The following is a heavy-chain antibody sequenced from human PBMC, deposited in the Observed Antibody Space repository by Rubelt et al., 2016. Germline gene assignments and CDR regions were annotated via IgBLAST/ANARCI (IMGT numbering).Heavy chain of an antibody. CDR1: SGSINSNTW. V-gene: IGHV4-4*02. J-gene: IGHJ4*02. D-gene: IGHD2-15*01. CDR3: ARDRPRGGANIDY. CDR2: IYHSGST. Sequence: QVQLQESGPGLVKPSGTLSLNCAVSSGSINSNTWWSWVRQSPEKGLEWIGEIYHSGSTNYGPYLKSRVTISLDKSKNQFSLKMTSVTAADTAVYHCARDRPRGGANIDYWGQGTLVTVSS.